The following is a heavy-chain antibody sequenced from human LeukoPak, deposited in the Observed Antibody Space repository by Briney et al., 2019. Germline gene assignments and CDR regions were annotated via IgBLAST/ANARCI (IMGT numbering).Heavy chain of an antibody. CDR2: IFNEDNT. V-gene: IGHV3-53*01. D-gene: IGHD1-26*01. CDR1: GFTFSGYY. Sequence: PGGSLRLSCAASGFTFSGYYMTWVRQAPGKGLEWVSLIFNEDNTYYADSVRGRFTISRDNSGNTLYLQMNSLRAVDTAVYYCARVTGSYSFDYWGQGTLVTVSS. J-gene: IGHJ4*02. CDR3: ARVTGSYSFDY.